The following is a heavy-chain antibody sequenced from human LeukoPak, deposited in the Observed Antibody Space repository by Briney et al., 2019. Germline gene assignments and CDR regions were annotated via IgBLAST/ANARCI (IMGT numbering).Heavy chain of an antibody. CDR1: GFTFSSYW. CDR2: INSDGSST. V-gene: IGHV3-74*01. Sequence: PGGSLRLSCAASGFTFSSYWMHWVRQAPGKGLVWVSRINSDGSSTSYADSVKGRFTISRDDAKNTLYLQMNSLRAEDTAVYYCARATTVTTWLDVWGKGTTVTISS. J-gene: IGHJ6*04. D-gene: IGHD4-17*01. CDR3: ARATTVTTWLDV.